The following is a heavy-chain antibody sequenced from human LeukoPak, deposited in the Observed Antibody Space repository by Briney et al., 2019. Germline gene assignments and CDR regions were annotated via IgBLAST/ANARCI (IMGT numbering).Heavy chain of an antibody. CDR3: ARGGDSSNWYPGYFDY. D-gene: IGHD6-13*01. CDR1: GSTFSNYW. J-gene: IGHJ4*02. Sequence: PGGSLRLSCAASGSTFSNYWMHWVRQAPGKGPVWVSRIKSDGSSTRFADSVQGRFTISRGNGKNTLYLQMNSLRAEDTAVYYCARGGDSSNWYPGYFDYWGQGALVTVSS. V-gene: IGHV3-74*01. CDR2: IKSDGSST.